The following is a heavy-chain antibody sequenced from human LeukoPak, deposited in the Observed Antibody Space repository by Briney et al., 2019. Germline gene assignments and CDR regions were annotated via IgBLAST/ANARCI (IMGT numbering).Heavy chain of an antibody. CDR3: AKGSSSSRPYYFDY. Sequence: GGSLRLSCAASGFTFSSYSMSWVRQAPGKGLEWVSAITGSGGSTYYADSVKGRFTISRDNSKDTLYLQMNSLRAEDTAVYYCAKGSSSSRPYYFDYWGQGTLVTVSS. D-gene: IGHD6-6*01. CDR2: ITGSGGST. J-gene: IGHJ4*02. CDR1: GFTFSSYS. V-gene: IGHV3-23*01.